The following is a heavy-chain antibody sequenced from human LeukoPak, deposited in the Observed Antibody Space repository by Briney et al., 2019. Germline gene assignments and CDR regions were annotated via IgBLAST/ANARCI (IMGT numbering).Heavy chain of an antibody. J-gene: IGHJ6*03. V-gene: IGHV1-8*03. D-gene: IGHD2-2*01. Sequence: ASVKVSCKASGYTFTSYDINWVRQATGQGLEWMGWMNPNSGNTGYAQKFQGRVTITRNTSISTAYMELSSLRSEDTAVYYCARAPVPAAIWGYYYYYYMDVWGKGTTVTVSS. CDR2: MNPNSGNT. CDR1: GYTFTSYD. CDR3: ARAPVPAAIWGYYYYYYMDV.